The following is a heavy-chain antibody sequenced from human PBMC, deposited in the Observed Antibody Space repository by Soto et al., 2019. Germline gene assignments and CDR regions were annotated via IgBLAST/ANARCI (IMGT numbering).Heavy chain of an antibody. CDR1: GFTFSSYA. CDR3: AKSYDYVWGSYRYLPMDY. J-gene: IGHJ4*02. D-gene: IGHD3-16*02. V-gene: IGHV3-23*01. Sequence: HPGGSLRLSCAASGFTFSSYAMSWVRQAPGKGLEWVSAISGSGGSTYYADSVKGRFTISRDNSKNTLYLQMNSLRAEDTAVYYCAKSYDYVWGSYRYLPMDYWGQGTLVTVSS. CDR2: ISGSGGST.